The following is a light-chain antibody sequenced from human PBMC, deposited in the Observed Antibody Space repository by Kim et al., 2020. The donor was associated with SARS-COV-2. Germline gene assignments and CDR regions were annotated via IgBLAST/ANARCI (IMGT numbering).Light chain of an antibody. Sequence: QRVTISCSGSSSNIGSNYVYLYQQLPGTAPKLLVYRNNQRPSGVPDRFSGSKSGTSASLAISGLRSEDEADYYCAAWDDSLSGSWVFGGGTQLTVL. V-gene: IGLV1-47*01. CDR2: RNN. CDR3: AAWDDSLSGSWV. J-gene: IGLJ3*02. CDR1: SSNIGSNY.